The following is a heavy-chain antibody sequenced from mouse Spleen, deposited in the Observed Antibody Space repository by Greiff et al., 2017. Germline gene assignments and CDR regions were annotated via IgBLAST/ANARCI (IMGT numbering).Heavy chain of an antibody. CDR3: ASPHYYGPRDY. Sequence: QVQLKESGAELMKPGASVKISCKATGYTFSSYWIEWVKQRPGHGLEWIGEILPGSGSTNYNEKFKGKATFTADTSSNTAYMQLSSLTSEDSAVYYCASPHYYGPRDYWGQGTSVTVSS. J-gene: IGHJ4*01. CDR1: GYTFSSYW. V-gene: IGHV1-9*01. CDR2: ILPGSGST. D-gene: IGHD1-2*01.